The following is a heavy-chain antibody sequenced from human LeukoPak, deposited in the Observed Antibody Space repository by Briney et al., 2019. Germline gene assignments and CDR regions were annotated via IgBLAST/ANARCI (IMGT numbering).Heavy chain of an antibody. V-gene: IGHV4-59*01. CDR3: AREGSYGYVGLSDY. D-gene: IGHD5-18*01. CDR2: IYYSGST. J-gene: IGHJ4*02. Sequence: SETLSLTCTVSGGSISSYYWSWIRQPPGKGLEWIGYIYYSGSTNYNPSLKSRVTISVDTSKRQFSLKLSSVTAADTAVYYCAREGSYGYVGLSDYWGQGILITVSS. CDR1: GGSISSYY.